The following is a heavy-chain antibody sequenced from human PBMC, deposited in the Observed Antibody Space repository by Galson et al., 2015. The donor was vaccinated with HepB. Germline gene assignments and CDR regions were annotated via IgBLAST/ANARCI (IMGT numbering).Heavy chain of an antibody. Sequence: SLRLSCAASGLTFSSYSMNWVRQAPGKGLEWVSSISSRSSYIHYADSVKGRFTISRDNAKNSVYVQMNSLRVEDTGIYYCATELDSRYYYYAMDVWGQGTTVTVSS. CDR2: ISSRSSYI. J-gene: IGHJ6*02. V-gene: IGHV3-21*01. CDR1: GLTFSSYS. D-gene: IGHD1-1*01. CDR3: ATELDSRYYYYAMDV.